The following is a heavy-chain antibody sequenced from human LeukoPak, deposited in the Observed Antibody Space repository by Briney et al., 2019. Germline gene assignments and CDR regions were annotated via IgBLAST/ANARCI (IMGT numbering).Heavy chain of an antibody. J-gene: IGHJ6*03. CDR3: ARTHSSSSYYYYYYYMDV. CDR1: GFTFTSSA. D-gene: IGHD6-13*01. Sequence: SVKVSCKASGFTFTSSAMQWVRQARGQRLEWIGWIVVGSGNTNYAQKFQERVTITRDMSTSTAYMELSSLRSEDTAVYYCARTHSSSSYYYYYYYMDVWGKGTTVTVSS. CDR2: IVVGSGNT. V-gene: IGHV1-58*02.